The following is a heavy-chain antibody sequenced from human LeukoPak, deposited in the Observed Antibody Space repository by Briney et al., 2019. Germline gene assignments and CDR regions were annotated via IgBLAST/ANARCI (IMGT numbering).Heavy chain of an antibody. V-gene: IGHV4-59*01. CDR2: IYYSGST. D-gene: IGHD1-7*01. CDR1: GGSISSYY. J-gene: IGHJ4*02. Sequence: SETLSLTCTVSGGSISSYYWSWIRQPPGKGLEWIGYIYYSGSTKYNPSLKSRVTISVDASKTQFSLKLNSVTAADTAVYFCARGSRELYYFDYWGQGTLVTVSS. CDR3: ARGSRELYYFDY.